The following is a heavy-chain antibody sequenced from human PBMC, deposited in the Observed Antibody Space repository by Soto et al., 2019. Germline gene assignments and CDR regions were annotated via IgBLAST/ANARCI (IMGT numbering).Heavy chain of an antibody. CDR1: GFSLSTRGEA. Sequence: QITLKESGPTLVKPTQTLTLTCTFSGFSLSTRGEAVGWFRQPPGKPLEWLALIYWDAYKWYSPSLKSRLTNTDDTSKNQVVLKMTNMDPVDTATYYCAHRPRGYAYDLDYWCQGTLVTVSS. J-gene: IGHJ4*02. CDR2: IYWDAYK. D-gene: IGHD5-12*01. V-gene: IGHV2-5*02. CDR3: AHRPRGYAYDLDY.